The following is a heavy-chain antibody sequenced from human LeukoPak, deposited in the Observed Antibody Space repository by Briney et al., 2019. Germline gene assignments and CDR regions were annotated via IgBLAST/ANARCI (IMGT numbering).Heavy chain of an antibody. D-gene: IGHD2-15*01. Sequence: KSSETLSLTCTVSGGSISSYYWSWIRQPPGKGLEWIGYIYYSGSTNYNPSLKSRVTISVDTSKNQFSLKLSSVTAADTAVYYCARDRDDGGSGGWGQGTLVAVSS. J-gene: IGHJ4*02. CDR1: GGSISSYY. V-gene: IGHV4-59*01. CDR3: ARDRDDGGSGG. CDR2: IYYSGST.